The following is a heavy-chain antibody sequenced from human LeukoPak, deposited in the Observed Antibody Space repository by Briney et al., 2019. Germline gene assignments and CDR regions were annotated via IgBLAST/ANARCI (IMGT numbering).Heavy chain of an antibody. Sequence: GGSLRLSCAASGFTFSSYVMSWVRQPPGEGLEWVSVISGPGGSTYYADSVKGRFTISRDNSKNTLYLQMNSLRAEDTAVYYCASIMIVVVRVFDYWGQGTLVTVSS. CDR1: GFTFSSYV. V-gene: IGHV3-23*01. CDR2: ISGPGGST. D-gene: IGHD3-22*01. J-gene: IGHJ4*02. CDR3: ASIMIVVVRVFDY.